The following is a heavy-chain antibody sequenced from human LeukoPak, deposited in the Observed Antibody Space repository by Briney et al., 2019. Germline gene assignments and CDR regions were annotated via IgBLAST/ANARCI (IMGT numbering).Heavy chain of an antibody. J-gene: IGHJ4*02. V-gene: IGHV3-30*04. CDR1: GFTFSSYA. D-gene: IGHD2-2*01. Sequence: GGSLRPSCAASGFTFSSYAMHWVRQAPGKGLEWVAVISYDGSNKYYADSVKGRFTISRDNSKNTLYLQMNSLRAEDTAVYYCARDPYTVVVPTADYWGQGTLVTVSS. CDR3: ARDPYTVVVPTADY. CDR2: ISYDGSNK.